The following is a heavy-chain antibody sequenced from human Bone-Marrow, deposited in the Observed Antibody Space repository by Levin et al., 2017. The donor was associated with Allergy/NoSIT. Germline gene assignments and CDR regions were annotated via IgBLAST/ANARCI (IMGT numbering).Heavy chain of an antibody. CDR2: ITPRNGDT. J-gene: IGHJ6*03. CDR1: GYTFTAYG. Sequence: GASVKVSCQASGYTFTAYGISWVRQAPGQGLEWMGLITPRNGDTAYAHKFQGRVAMTTYISTNTAYMDLRNLRSDDTATYYCAKDVVASITYSSAFYFMDVWGKGTTVIVSS. V-gene: IGHV1-18*04. CDR3: AKDVVASITYSSAFYFMDV. D-gene: IGHD2-21*01.